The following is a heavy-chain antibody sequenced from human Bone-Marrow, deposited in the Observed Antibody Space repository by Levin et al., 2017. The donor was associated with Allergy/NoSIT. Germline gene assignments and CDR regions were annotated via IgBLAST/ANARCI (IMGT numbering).Heavy chain of an antibody. CDR1: GDSINSGGYY. CDR2: IYFDGTT. D-gene: IGHD3-22*01. Sequence: SCTVSGDSINSGGYYWSLIRQPPRKGLEWIGNIYFDGTTFYNPSLQSRVTMSLDKSNNQFSLNLISVTAADTAVYYCARLHFGDNSGLLDSWGQGILVTVSS. CDR3: ARLHFGDNSGLLDS. V-gene: IGHV4-31*03. J-gene: IGHJ4*02.